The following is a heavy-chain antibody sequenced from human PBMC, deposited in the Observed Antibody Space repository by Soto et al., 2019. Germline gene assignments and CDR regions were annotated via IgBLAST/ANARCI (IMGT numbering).Heavy chain of an antibody. V-gene: IGHV3-21*01. D-gene: IGHD2-2*01. CDR2: ISGSSSYI. CDR1: GFTFSSYS. J-gene: IGHJ6*02. CDR3: AVCCSSTSCYGADV. Sequence: LRLSCAASGFTFSSYSMNWVRQAPGKGLEWVSSISGSSSYIYYADSVKGRSTISRDNAKNSLYLQMNSLRAEDTAVYYCAVCCSSTSCYGADVWGQGTTVTVS.